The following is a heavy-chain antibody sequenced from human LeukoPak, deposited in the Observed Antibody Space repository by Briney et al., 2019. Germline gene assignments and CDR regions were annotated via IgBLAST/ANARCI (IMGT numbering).Heavy chain of an antibody. CDR1: GFTFSSYG. V-gene: IGHV3-30*03. J-gene: IGHJ5*02. CDR2: ISYDGSNK. CDR3: ARGITMIVNWFDP. Sequence: PGRSLRLSCAASGFTFSSYGMHWVRQAPGKGLEWVAVISYDGSNKYYADSVKGRFTISRDNAKNSLYLQMNSLRAEDTAVYYCARGITMIVNWFDPWGQGTLVTVSS. D-gene: IGHD3-22*01.